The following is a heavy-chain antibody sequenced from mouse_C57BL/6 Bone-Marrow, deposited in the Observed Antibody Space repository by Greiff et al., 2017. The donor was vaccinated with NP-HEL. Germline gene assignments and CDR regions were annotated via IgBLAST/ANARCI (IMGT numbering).Heavy chain of an antibody. D-gene: IGHD4-1*01. CDR2: IHPNSGST. Sequence: VKLQQPGAELVKPGASVKLSCKASGYTFTSYWMHWVKQRPGQGLEWIGMIHPNSGSTNYNEKFKSKATLTVDKSSSTAYMQLSSLTSEDSAVYYCARWEVYYAMDYWGQGTSVTVSS. CDR3: ARWEVYYAMDY. J-gene: IGHJ4*01. V-gene: IGHV1-64*01. CDR1: GYTFTSYW.